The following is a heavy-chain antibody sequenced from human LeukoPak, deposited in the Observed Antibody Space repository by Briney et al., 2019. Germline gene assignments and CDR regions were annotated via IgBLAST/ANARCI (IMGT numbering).Heavy chain of an antibody. CDR1: GGSISSYY. Sequence: SETLSLTCTVSGGSISSYYWSWIRQPPGKGLEWIGYIYYSGSTNYNPSLKSRVTISVDTSKNQFSLKLDSVTAADTAVYYCAREQLYCSSTTCFEYYYYMDVWGKGTTDTVSS. V-gene: IGHV4-59*01. D-gene: IGHD2-2*01. CDR2: IYYSGST. CDR3: AREQLYCSSTTCFEYYYYMDV. J-gene: IGHJ6*03.